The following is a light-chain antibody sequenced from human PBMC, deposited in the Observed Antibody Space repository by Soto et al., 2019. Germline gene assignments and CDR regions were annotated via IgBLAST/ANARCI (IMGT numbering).Light chain of an antibody. Sequence: QSALTQPPSASGSPGQSVTISCTGTSSDVGGYNYVSWYQQYPGKAPKLMIYEVSKRPSGVPDRFSGSKSGNTASLTVSGLQAEDEADYYCTSYAGSNNLGLFGGGTKLTVL. V-gene: IGLV2-8*01. CDR1: SSDVGGYNY. CDR2: EVS. J-gene: IGLJ2*01. CDR3: TSYAGSNNLGL.